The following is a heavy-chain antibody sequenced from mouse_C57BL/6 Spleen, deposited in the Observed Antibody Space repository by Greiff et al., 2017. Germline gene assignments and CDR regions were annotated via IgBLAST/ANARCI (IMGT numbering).Heavy chain of an antibody. CDR1: GYSITSGYY. CDR3: ARDYYGSKDY. D-gene: IGHD1-1*01. CDR2: ISYDGSN. Sequence: EVQLQQSGPGLVKPSQSLSLTCSVTGYSITSGYYWNWIRQFPGNKLEWMGYISYDGSNNYNPSRKNRISITRDTSKNQFFLKLNSVTTEDTATYYCARDYYGSKDYWGQGTTLTVSS. J-gene: IGHJ2*01. V-gene: IGHV3-6*01.